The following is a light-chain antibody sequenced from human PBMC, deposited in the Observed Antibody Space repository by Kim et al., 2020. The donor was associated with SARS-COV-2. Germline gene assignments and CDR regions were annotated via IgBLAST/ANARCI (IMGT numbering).Light chain of an antibody. CDR2: EDN. J-gene: IGLJ3*02. CDR3: QSYDSSNLWV. Sequence: KKVTISCSSSSSSIASNYVQWYQQRPGSAPTTVIYEDNQRPSGVPDRFSGSIDSSSNSASLTIAGLKTEDEADYYCQSYDSSNLWVFGGGTQLTVL. CDR1: SSSIASNY. V-gene: IGLV6-57*02.